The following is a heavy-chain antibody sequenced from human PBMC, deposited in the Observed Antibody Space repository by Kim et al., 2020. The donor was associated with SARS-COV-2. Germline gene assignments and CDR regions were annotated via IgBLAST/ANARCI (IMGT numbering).Heavy chain of an antibody. D-gene: IGHD3-10*01. V-gene: IGHV1-69*01. CDR3: ARVPRRTMEGAFDI. J-gene: IGHJ3*02. Sequence: EQKFQGRVTITADESTSTAYMELSSLRSEDTAVYYCARVPRRTMEGAFDIWGQGTMVTVSS.